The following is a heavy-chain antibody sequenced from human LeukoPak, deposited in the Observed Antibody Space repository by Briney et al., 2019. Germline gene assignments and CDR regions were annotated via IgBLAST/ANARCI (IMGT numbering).Heavy chain of an antibody. V-gene: IGHV3-23*01. J-gene: IGHJ4*02. CDR2: ISDSGGST. CDR1: GFSFSSYG. CDR3: AKDWNWAIDY. D-gene: IGHD1-7*01. Sequence: GGSLRLSRAASGFSFSSYGMSWVRLAPGKGLEWVSAISDSGGSTYYADSVKGRFTISRDNSKNTLFLQINNLRVEDMAVLYCAKDWNWAIDYWGQGTLVTVSS.